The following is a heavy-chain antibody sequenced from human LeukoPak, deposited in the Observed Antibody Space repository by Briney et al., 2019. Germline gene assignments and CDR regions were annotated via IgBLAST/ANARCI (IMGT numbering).Heavy chain of an antibody. D-gene: IGHD6-19*01. CDR3: ARREAYSSGWYFWFDP. CDR1: GFTFSSYS. V-gene: IGHV3-21*01. CDR2: ISSSSSYI. Sequence: VGSLRLSCAASGFTFSSYSMNWVRQAPGKGLEWVSSISSSSSYIYYADSVKGRFTISRDNAKNSLYLQMNSLRAEDTAVYYCARREAYSSGWYFWFDPWGQGTLVTVSS. J-gene: IGHJ5*02.